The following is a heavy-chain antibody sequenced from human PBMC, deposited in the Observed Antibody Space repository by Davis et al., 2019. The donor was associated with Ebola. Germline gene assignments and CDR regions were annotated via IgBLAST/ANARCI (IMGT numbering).Heavy chain of an antibody. CDR1: GFTFNKYW. CDR3: AKHRGDNYYYYSMDV. V-gene: IGHV3-23*01. Sequence: GESLKISCAASGFTFNKYWMSWVRQAPGKGLEWVASISGGGGSTHHADSVKGRFTISRDSWKNTLYLQMNSLRAEDTAIYYCAKHRGDNYYYYSMDVWGQGTTVTVSS. J-gene: IGHJ6*02. D-gene: IGHD2-21*01. CDR2: ISGGGGST.